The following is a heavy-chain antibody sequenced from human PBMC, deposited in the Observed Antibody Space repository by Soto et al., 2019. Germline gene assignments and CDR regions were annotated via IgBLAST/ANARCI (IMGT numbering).Heavy chain of an antibody. V-gene: IGHV4-59*08. CDR3: ARHWALGPPPDY. CDR2: IYYSGST. CDR1: GGSISSYY. J-gene: IGHJ4*02. D-gene: IGHD3-16*01. Sequence: QVQLQESGPGLVKPSETLSLTCTVSGGSISSYYWSWIRQPPGKGLEWIGYIYYSGSTNYNPSLKSRVTISVDTSKNQFSLKLSSVTAADTAVYHCARHWALGPPPDYWGQGTLVTVSS.